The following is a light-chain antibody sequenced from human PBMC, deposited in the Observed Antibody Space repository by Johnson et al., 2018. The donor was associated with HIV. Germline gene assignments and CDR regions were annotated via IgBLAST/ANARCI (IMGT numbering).Light chain of an antibody. Sequence: QSVLTQPPSVSAAPGQKVTISCSGSSSNIGNNYVSWYQQLPGTAPQLLIYENNKRPSGIPDRFSCSKSGTSATLGITGLQTGDEADYYCGTWDSSLSAGGYVFGTGTKVTVL. CDR3: GTWDSSLSAGGYV. CDR2: ENN. V-gene: IGLV1-51*02. J-gene: IGLJ1*01. CDR1: SSNIGNNY.